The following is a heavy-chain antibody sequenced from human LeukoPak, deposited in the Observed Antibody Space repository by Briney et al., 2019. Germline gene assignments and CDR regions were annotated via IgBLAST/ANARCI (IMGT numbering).Heavy chain of an antibody. CDR3: ARDETMITFGGVIVH. J-gene: IGHJ4*02. V-gene: IGHV4-39*07. CDR1: GGSISSSSYY. CDR2: IYYSGST. Sequence: SETLSLTCTVSGGSISSSSYYWGWIRQPPGKGLEWIGSIYYSGSTYYNPSLKSRVIISVDTSKNQFSLKLSSVTAADTAVYYCARDETMITFGGVIVHWGQGTLVTVSS. D-gene: IGHD3-16*02.